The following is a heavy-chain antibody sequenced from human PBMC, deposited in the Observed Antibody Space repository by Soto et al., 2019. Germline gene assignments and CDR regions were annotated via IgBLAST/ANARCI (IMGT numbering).Heavy chain of an antibody. V-gene: IGHV1-46*01. Sequence: ASVKVSCKASGYTFTSYDINWVRQAPGQGLEWMGIINPSGGSTSYAQKFQGRVTMTRDTSTSTVYMELSSLRSEDTAVYYCARVTAYGMDVWGQGTTVTVSS. D-gene: IGHD2-21*02. CDR3: ARVTAYGMDV. J-gene: IGHJ6*02. CDR1: GYTFTSYD. CDR2: INPSGGST.